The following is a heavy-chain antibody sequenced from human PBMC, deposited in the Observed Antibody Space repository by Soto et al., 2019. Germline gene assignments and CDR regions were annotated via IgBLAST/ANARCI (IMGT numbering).Heavy chain of an antibody. CDR1: GGIFSSFS. J-gene: IGHJ5*02. CDR2: IIPMTGTP. V-gene: IGHV1-69*01. CDR3: ARGPILPGATSWLDP. Sequence: QVQLVQSGAEVKTPGSSVEVSCKASGGIFSSFSTTWVRQVPGHGLEWMGGIIPMTGTPNYAEKFQGRLTLTADAATRTAYLVLSSLKSEDTAVYYCARGPILPGATSWLDPWGQGTVVIVSS. D-gene: IGHD2-2*01.